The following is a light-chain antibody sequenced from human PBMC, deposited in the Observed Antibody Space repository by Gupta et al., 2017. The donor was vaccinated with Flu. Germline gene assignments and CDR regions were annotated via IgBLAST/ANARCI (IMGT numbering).Light chain of an antibody. CDR1: SSDVGGYNY. CDR3: SSYTSSSTVGV. Sequence: QSALTQTASVSGSPGQSITISCTGTSSDVGGYNYVSWYQQQPGKAPKLMIYEIRNRPSGVSNRFSGSKAGNTASLTISGLQAEDEADYYCSSYTSSSTVGVFGTGTKVTVL. CDR2: EIR. J-gene: IGLJ1*01. V-gene: IGLV2-14*01.